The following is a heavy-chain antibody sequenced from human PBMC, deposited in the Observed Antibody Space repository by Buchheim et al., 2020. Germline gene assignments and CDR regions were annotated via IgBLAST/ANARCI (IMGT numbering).Heavy chain of an antibody. J-gene: IGHJ4*02. D-gene: IGHD5-24*01. CDR2: IHPSGGST. CDR1: GYTFTNYY. CDR3: ASRDGGNPFDH. V-gene: IGHV1-46*01. Sequence: QVQLVQSGAEVKKPGASVKISCKASGYTFTNYYMHWVRQAPGQGLEWMGIIHPSGGSTSYAQKFQGRVTMTADTSTSTVYVEMSSLRSEDTAVYYCASRDGGNPFDHWGQGTL.